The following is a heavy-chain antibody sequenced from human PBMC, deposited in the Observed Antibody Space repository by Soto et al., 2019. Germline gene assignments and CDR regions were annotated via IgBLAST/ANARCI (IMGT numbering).Heavy chain of an antibody. CDR1: GGSISSYY. Sequence: QVQLQESGPGLVKPSETLSLTCTVSGGSISSYYWSWIRQPPGKGLEWIGYIYYSGSTNYNSSLKSRVTISVDTSKNQFSLKLSSVPAADTAVYYCARAWGRVFDYWGQGTLVTVSS. J-gene: IGHJ4*02. CDR2: IYYSGST. V-gene: IGHV4-59*01. CDR3: ARAWGRVFDY. D-gene: IGHD3-16*01.